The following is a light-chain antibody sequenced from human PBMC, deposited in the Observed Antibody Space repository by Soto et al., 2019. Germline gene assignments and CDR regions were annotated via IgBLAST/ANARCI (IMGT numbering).Light chain of an antibody. CDR2: EVS. Sequence: QSVLTQPPSASGSPGQSVTISCTGTSSDVGGYNYVSWYQQHPGKAPKLMIYEVSKRPSGVPDRFSGSKSGNTASLTVSGLXXXXXADXXCXXXAXSXXXXFGTGTXXT. CDR1: SSDVGGYNY. J-gene: IGLJ1*01. CDR3: XXXAXSXXXX. V-gene: IGLV2-8*01.